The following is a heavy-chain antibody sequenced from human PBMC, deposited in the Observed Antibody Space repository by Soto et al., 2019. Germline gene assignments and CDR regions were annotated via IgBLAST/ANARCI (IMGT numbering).Heavy chain of an antibody. CDR2: IYHSGST. D-gene: IGHD2-21*01. V-gene: IGHV4-30-2*01. J-gene: IGHJ4*02. CDR1: GGSISSGGYS. CDR3: ARGNVVPLDY. Sequence: SETLSLTCAVSGGSISSGGYSWSWIRQPPGKGLEWIGYIYHSGSTYYNPSLKSRVTISVDRSKNQFSLKLSSVTAADTAVYYCARGNVVPLDYWGQGTLVTSPQ.